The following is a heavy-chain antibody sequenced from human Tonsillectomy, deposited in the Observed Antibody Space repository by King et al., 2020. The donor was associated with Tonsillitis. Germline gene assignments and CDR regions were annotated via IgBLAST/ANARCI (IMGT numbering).Heavy chain of an antibody. CDR1: GGSFSGYS. V-gene: IGHV4-34*01. D-gene: IGHD3-16*01. CDR3: ARNPLAYGAFDI. CDR2: INHSGST. J-gene: IGHJ3*02. Sequence: VQLPQWGAGLLKPSETLSLTCAVYGGSFSGYSWSWIRQPPGKGLEWIGEINHSGSTNYNPSLKGRVTMSVDTSKNQFSLKLSSVTAADTAVYYCARNPLAYGAFDIWGQGTMVTVSS.